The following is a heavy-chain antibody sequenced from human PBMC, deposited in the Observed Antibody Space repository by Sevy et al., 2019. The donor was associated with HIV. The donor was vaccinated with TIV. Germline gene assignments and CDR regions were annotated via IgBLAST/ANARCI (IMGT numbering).Heavy chain of an antibody. CDR2: FDPEDGET. J-gene: IGHJ4*02. CDR3: ATGGDYGGFGY. D-gene: IGHD4-17*01. Sequence: ASVKVSCKVSGYTLTELSMHWVRQAPGKGLEWMGGFDPEDGETIYAQKFQGRVTMTEDTSTDTAYMELSSLISEYTSVDYCATGGDYGGFGYWGQGTLVTVSS. CDR1: GYTLTELS. V-gene: IGHV1-24*01.